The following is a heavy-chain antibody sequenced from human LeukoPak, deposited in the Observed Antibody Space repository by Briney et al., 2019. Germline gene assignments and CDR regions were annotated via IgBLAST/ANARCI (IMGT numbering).Heavy chain of an antibody. V-gene: IGHV3-23*01. CDR2: ISNSGHST. J-gene: IGHJ4*02. CDR3: ATHSSTWTSDFDY. D-gene: IGHD6-13*01. Sequence: GGSLRLSCAASGFTVSTNYMSWVRQAPGKGLEWVSSISNSGHSTYYADPAKGRFTISRDNSKNTLYLQMNSLRAEDTAVYYCATHSSTWTSDFDYWGQGTLVTVSS. CDR1: GFTVSTNY.